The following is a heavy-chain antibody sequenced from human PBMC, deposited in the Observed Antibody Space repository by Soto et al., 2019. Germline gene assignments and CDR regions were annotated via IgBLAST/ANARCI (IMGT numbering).Heavy chain of an antibody. V-gene: IGHV3-30-3*01. J-gene: IGHJ4*02. CDR2: ISYDGSNK. CDR3: ARGGGRCSGGSCYGADY. D-gene: IGHD2-15*01. CDR1: GFTFSSYA. Sequence: QVQLVESGGGVVQPGRSLRLSCAASGFTFSSYAMHWVRQAPGKGLEWVAVISYDGSNKYYADSVKGRFTISRDNSKNTLYLQMNSLRAEDTAVYYCARGGGRCSGGSCYGADYWGQGTLVTVSS.